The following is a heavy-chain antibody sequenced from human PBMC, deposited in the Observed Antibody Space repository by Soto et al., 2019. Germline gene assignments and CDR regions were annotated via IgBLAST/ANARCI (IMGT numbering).Heavy chain of an antibody. J-gene: IGHJ4*02. CDR1: GYTFTGYY. Sequence: ASVKVSCKASGYTFTGYYMHWVRQAPGQGLEWMGWINPNSGGTNYAQKFQGWVTMTRDTSISTAYMELRSLRSDDTAVYYCALGYSSGQNDYWGQGTLVTVAS. CDR2: INPNSGGT. D-gene: IGHD6-19*01. CDR3: ALGYSSGQNDY. V-gene: IGHV1-2*04.